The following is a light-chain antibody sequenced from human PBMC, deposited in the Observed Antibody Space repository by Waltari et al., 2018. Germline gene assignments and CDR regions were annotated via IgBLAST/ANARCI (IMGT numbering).Light chain of an antibody. J-gene: IGKJ4*01. V-gene: IGKV1-12*01. CDR2: AAS. Sequence: DIQMTQSPSSVSASVGDSVTITCRASQVISTWLAWFQQKPGKAPKLLIYAASSLQSGVPSRFSGSGSGTDFTLTINSLQPDDFATYYCQQANSLPVTFGGGTKVEIK. CDR3: QQANSLPVT. CDR1: QVISTW.